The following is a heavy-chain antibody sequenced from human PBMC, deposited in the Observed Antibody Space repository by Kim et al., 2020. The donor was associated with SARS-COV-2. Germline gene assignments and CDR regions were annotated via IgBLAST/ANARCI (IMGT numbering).Heavy chain of an antibody. CDR2: INHSGST. D-gene: IGHD6-13*01. CDR1: GGSFSGYY. J-gene: IGHJ6*02. CDR3: ARPRGGKQQLHGYYYGMDV. V-gene: IGHV4-34*01. Sequence: SETLSLTCAVYGGSFSGYYWSWIRQPPGKGLEWIGEINHSGSTNYNPSLKSRVTISVDTSKNQFSLKLSSVTAADTAVYYCARPRGGKQQLHGYYYGMDVWGQGTTVTVSS.